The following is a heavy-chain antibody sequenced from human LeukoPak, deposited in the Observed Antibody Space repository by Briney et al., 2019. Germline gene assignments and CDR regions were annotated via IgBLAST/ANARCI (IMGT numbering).Heavy chain of an antibody. CDR3: ASEGYQLGWFDP. J-gene: IGHJ5*02. D-gene: IGHD2-2*01. CDR2: IYYTGST. V-gene: IGHV4-39*01. Sequence: SETLSLTCTVSGGSISSSSYYWGWIRQPPGKGLEWIGSIYYTGSTYYNPSLKSRVTISVATPKNQFSLKLSSVTAADTAVYYCASEGYQLGWFDPWGEGTLVTVSS. CDR1: GGSISSSSYY.